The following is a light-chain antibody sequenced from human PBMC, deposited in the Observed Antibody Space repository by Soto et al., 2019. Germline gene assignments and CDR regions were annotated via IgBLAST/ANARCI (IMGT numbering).Light chain of an antibody. CDR2: SAS. CDR1: LSISSNF. J-gene: IGKJ3*01. CDR3: QNYDLS. V-gene: IGKV3-20*01. Sequence: EVVLTQSPDTLSLSVGERASLSCRASLSISSNFLAWYQQKPGQAPRLLVYSASTRATGVPDRFSGSGSGTHFTLTITRLEPEDFAIYICQNYDLSFGPGTKVDIK.